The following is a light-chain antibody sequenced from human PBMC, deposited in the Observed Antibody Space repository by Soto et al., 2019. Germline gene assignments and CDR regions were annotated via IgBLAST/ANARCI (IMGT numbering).Light chain of an antibody. Sequence: EIVLTQSPGTLSLSPGERATLSCRASQSISSGYLTWYQQKPGQAPRLLIYAASSRATGIPDRFTGSGSGTDFTLTISRLEPEGFAVYYCQQYGSSFRYTFGQGTKLELK. CDR3: QQYGSSFRYT. CDR1: QSISSGY. V-gene: IGKV3-20*01. CDR2: AAS. J-gene: IGKJ2*01.